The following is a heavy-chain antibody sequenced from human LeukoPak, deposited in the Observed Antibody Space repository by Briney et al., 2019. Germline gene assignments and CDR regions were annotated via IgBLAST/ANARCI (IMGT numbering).Heavy chain of an antibody. CDR3: AKAPGGRYFDY. V-gene: IGHV3-30*18. D-gene: IGHD1-14*01. CDR2: ISYDGSNK. CDR1: GFTFSSYG. Sequence: GGSLRLSCAASGFTFSSYGMHWVRQAPGKGLEWVAVISYDGSNKYYADSVKGRFTISRDNSKNTLYLQMNSLRAEDTAVYYCAKAPGGRYFDYWGQGTLVTVSS. J-gene: IGHJ4*02.